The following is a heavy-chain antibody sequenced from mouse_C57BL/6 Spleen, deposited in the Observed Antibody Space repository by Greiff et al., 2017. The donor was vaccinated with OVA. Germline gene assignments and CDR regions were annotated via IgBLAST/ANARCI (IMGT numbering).Heavy chain of an antibody. CDR1: GFTFSDYG. CDR2: ISSGSSTI. J-gene: IGHJ4*01. D-gene: IGHD1-1*01. Sequence: VQLKESGGGLVKPGGSLKLSCAASGFTFSDYGMHWVRQAPEKGLEWVAYISSGSSTIYYADTVKGRFTISRDNAKNTLFLQMTSLRSEDTAMYYCARPDYYGSSYDYYAMDYWGQGTSVTVSS. V-gene: IGHV5-17*01. CDR3: ARPDYYGSSYDYYAMDY.